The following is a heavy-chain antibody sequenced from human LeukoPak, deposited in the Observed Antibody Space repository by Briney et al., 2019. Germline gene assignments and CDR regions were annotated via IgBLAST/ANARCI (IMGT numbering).Heavy chain of an antibody. D-gene: IGHD3-22*01. J-gene: IGHJ4*02. V-gene: IGHV3-53*01. CDR1: GFTVCSNY. Sequence: GGSLRLSCAASGFTVCSNYMCCVRHAPGKGLEWVSVIYSGGSTYYADSVKGRFTISRDSTKNTLYLEMNTLRAEDTAVYYCARAFGYFDRSGPLDYWGQGTLVTVSS. CDR3: ARAFGYFDRSGPLDY. CDR2: IYSGGST.